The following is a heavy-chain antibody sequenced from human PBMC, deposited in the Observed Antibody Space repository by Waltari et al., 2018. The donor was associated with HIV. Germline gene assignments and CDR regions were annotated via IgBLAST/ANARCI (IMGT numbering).Heavy chain of an antibody. J-gene: IGHJ6*02. CDR3: ASRYSTSWKRDYYYGMDV. V-gene: IGHV4-34*01. D-gene: IGHD6-13*01. Sequence: QVQLQQWGAGLLKPSETLSLTCAVYGGSFSGYYWSWIHQPPGKGLEWIGEINHSGSTNYNPSRKSRVTISIDTSKNQFSLKLSSVTAADTAVYYCASRYSTSWKRDYYYGMDVWGQGTTVTVSS. CDR1: GGSFSGYY. CDR2: INHSGST.